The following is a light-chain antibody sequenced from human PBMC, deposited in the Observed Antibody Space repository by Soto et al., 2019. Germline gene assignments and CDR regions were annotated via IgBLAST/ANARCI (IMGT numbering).Light chain of an antibody. V-gene: IGKV4-1*01. J-gene: IGKJ4*01. Sequence: DIVMTQSPASLAVSLGERATINCKSSQSVLYSSNKKNYLARYQQKPGHPPKLLIYWASTRESGVPDRLSGSGNGTDYTPTISSLQAEDVAVYYCQQYYSTPITFGGATKVDMK. CDR2: WAS. CDR3: QQYYSTPIT. CDR1: QSVLYSSNKKNY.